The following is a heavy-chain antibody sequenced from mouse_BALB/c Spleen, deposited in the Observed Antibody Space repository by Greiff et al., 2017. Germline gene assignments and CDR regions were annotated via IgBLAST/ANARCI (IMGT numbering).Heavy chain of an antibody. CDR1: GYTFTSYV. CDR3: ARVSVVPYYFDY. CDR2: INPYNDGT. J-gene: IGHJ2*01. V-gene: IGHV1-14*01. D-gene: IGHD1-1*01. Sequence: EVQLQQSGPELVKPGASVKMSCKASGYTFTSYVMHWVKQKPGQGLECIGYINPYNDGTKYNEKFKGKATLTSDKSSSTAYMELSSLTSEDSAVYYCARVSVVPYYFDYWGQGTTLTVSS.